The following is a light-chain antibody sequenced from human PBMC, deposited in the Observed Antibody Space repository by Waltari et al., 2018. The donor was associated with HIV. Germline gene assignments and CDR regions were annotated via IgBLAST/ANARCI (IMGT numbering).Light chain of an antibody. CDR2: WAS. CDR1: RNILYNSDNKHH. J-gene: IGKJ4*01. CDR3: QQYYSLPPT. V-gene: IGKV4-1*01. Sequence: DIIMTQSPDSLAVSLGERVTINCKSSRNILYNSDNKHHLAWYQQKAGQAPRVLISWASTRPVGVPSSIRTFGVPERFSGSGSGTNFSLTISSLQEDDVAVYYCQQYYSLPPTFGGGTRVERK.